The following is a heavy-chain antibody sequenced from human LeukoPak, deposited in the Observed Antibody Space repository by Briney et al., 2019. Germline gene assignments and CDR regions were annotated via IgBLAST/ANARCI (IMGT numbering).Heavy chain of an antibody. D-gene: IGHD2-2*01. V-gene: IGHV1-18*01. Sequence: GASVKVSCKASGYTFTSYGISWVRQAPGQGLDWMGWISAYNGNTNYAQKLQGRVTMTTDTSTSTAYMELRSLRSDDTAVYYCARDKGSSTSPPDWFDPWGQGTLVTVSS. CDR3: ARDKGSSTSPPDWFDP. CDR2: ISAYNGNT. CDR1: GYTFTSYG. J-gene: IGHJ5*02.